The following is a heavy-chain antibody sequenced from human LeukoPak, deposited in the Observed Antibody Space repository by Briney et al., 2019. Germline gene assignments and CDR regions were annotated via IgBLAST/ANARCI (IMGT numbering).Heavy chain of an antibody. CDR3: AKGPTDSCWEKLHD. V-gene: IGHV3-23*01. J-gene: IGHJ4*02. CDR2: IGESDGRT. Sequence: GGSLRLSCAASGFTVTTLAMTWVRQAPGKGLEWVSVIGESDGRTYYADSVKGRFTISRDESKNTLYLQMNSLRAEDTAVYYCAKGPTDSCWEKLHDWGQGTLVTVSS. CDR1: GFTVTTLA. D-gene: IGHD1-26*01.